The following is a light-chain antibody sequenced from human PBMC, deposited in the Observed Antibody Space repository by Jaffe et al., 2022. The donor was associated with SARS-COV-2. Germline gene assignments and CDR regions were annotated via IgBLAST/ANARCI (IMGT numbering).Light chain of an antibody. Sequence: QSALTQPASVSGSPGQSITISCTGTSSDVGTNNYVSWYQQHPGKAPKLMIYEVTYRPSGVPDRFSGSKSGNTASLTISGLQVEDEADYYCISYTSSISLFGGGTKLTV. J-gene: IGLJ2*01. V-gene: IGLV2-14*01. CDR3: ISYTSSISL. CDR2: EVT. CDR1: SSDVGTNNY.